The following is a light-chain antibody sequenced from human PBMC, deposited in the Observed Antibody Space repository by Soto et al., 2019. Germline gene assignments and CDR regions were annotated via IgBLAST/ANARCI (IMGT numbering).Light chain of an antibody. V-gene: IGKV3-15*01. Sequence: DIILTQSPAIVSVSPGERATLSCRARRSVSTNLAWYQHKHGQAPRPLLYGASTRVTDIPARFSGSGSGTDFTLTINYLKSEDFGVYYCQQYDKSLPPVTFGEGTKVEI. CDR1: RSVSTN. J-gene: IGKJ4*01. CDR3: QQYDKSLPPVT. CDR2: GAS.